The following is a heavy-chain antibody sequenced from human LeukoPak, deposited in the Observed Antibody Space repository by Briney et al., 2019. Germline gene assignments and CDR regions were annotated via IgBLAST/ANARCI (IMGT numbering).Heavy chain of an antibody. Sequence: PSETLSLTCTVSGYSISSGYYWGWIRQPPGKGLEWIGSIYHSGSTYYNPSLKSRVTISVDTSKNQFSLKLSSVTAADTAVYYCARAILLWAQGGAFDIWGQGTMVTVSS. CDR2: IYHSGST. V-gene: IGHV4-38-2*02. CDR3: ARAILLWAQGGAFDI. D-gene: IGHD3-10*01. J-gene: IGHJ3*02. CDR1: GYSISSGYY.